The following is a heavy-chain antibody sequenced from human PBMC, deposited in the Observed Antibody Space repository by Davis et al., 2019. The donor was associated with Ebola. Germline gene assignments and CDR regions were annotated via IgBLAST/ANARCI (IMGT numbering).Heavy chain of an antibody. J-gene: IGHJ6*02. V-gene: IGHV5-51*01. CDR3: ARQSSNSGMDV. CDR1: GYSFSSYW. Sequence: GESLKISCKGSGYSFSSYWIGWVRQVPGKGLEWMGIIHPGDSDTRYSPSFQGQVTISADKSISSAYLQWSSLKASDTAMYYCARQSSNSGMDVWGQGTTVTVSS. D-gene: IGHD2-15*01. CDR2: IHPGDSDT.